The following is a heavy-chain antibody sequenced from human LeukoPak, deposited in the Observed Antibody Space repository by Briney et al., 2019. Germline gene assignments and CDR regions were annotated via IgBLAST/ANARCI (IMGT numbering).Heavy chain of an antibody. CDR3: ALAPNSNWFDF. Sequence: SETLSPTCTVSGDSTSNFYWNWIRQSPGKGLEWIGNIHYSGSSVYNPSLKSRGTISIDTSRRQFFLKLASVTAADTAVYFCALAPNSNWFDFWGPGTLVTVSS. V-gene: IGHV4-59*03. J-gene: IGHJ5*01. CDR2: IHYSGSS. D-gene: IGHD2-8*01. CDR1: GDSTSNFY.